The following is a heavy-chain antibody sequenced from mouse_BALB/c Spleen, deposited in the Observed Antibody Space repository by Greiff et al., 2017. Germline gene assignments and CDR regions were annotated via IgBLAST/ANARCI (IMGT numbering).Heavy chain of an antibody. D-gene: IGHD1-1*01. CDR2: IVPENGNT. CDR1: GFNIKDYY. J-gene: IGHJ4*01. CDR3: ALITTVVVPYAMGY. V-gene: IGHV14-1*02. Sequence: EVQLQQSGAELVRPGALVKLSCKASGFNIKDYYMHWVKQRPEHGLEWIGWIVPENGNTIYDQKFQGKASITADTSSNTAYLQLSSLTSEDTAVYYCALITTVVVPYAMGYWGQGTSVTVSS.